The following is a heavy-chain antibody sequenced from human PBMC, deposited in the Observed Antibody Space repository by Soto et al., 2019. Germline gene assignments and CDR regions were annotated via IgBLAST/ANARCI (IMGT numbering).Heavy chain of an antibody. V-gene: IGHV4-30-4*01. CDR1: GGSISTGDYY. CDR2: IYYTGST. D-gene: IGHD2-2*01. CDR3: VRETCASASCPWGWFDS. J-gene: IGHJ5*01. Sequence: QVQPQESGPGLVKPSETLSLTCTVSGGSISTGDYYWSWIRQPPGKDLEWIGYIYYTGSTYYNPSLRSRVTISVDTSKLQFSLKLRSVTAADTAVYYCVRETCASASCPWGWFDSWGQGTLVTVSS.